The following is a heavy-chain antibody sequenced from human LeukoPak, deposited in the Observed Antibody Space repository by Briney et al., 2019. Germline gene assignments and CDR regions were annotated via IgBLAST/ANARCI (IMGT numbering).Heavy chain of an antibody. CDR1: GGSFSGYY. V-gene: IGHV4-59*01. J-gene: IGHJ4*02. CDR2: IYYSGST. D-gene: IGHD6-19*01. CDR3: ARAVAGNYYFDY. Sequence: SETLSLTCAVYGGSFSGYYWSWIRQPPGKGLEWIGYIYYSGSTNYNPSLKSRVTTSVDTSKNQFSLKLSSVTAADTAVYYCARAVAGNYYFDYWGQGTLVTVSS.